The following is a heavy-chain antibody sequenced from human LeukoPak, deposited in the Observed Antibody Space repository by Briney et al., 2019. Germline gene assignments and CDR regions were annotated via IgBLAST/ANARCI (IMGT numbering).Heavy chain of an antibody. V-gene: IGHV4-39*01. CDR1: GGSISSSSYY. D-gene: IGHD3-10*01. CDR2: IYYSGST. Sequence: PSETLSLTCTVSGGSISSSSYYWGWLRQPPGKGLEWIGSIYYSGSTYYNPSLKSRVTISVDTSKNQFSLKLSSVTAADTAVYYCARQKLLWFGELLLHFDYWGQGTLVTVSS. CDR3: ARQKLLWFGELLLHFDY. J-gene: IGHJ4*02.